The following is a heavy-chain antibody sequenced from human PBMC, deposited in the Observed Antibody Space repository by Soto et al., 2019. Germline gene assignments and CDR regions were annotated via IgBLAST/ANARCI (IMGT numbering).Heavy chain of an antibody. V-gene: IGHV1-3*01. CDR1: GYTFTSYA. CDR3: VREGNWNYYYYMDV. D-gene: IGHD1-1*01. J-gene: IGHJ6*03. Sequence: QVQLVQSGAEVKKPGASVKVSCKASGYTFTSYAMHWVRQAPGQRLEWMGWINAGNGNTKYSQKFQGRVTITRDTSASTAYMELSSLRSEDTAVYYCVREGNWNYYYYMDVWGKGTTVTVSS. CDR2: INAGNGNT.